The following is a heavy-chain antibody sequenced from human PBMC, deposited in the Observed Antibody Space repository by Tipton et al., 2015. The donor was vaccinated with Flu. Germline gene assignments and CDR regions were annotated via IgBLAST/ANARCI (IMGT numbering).Heavy chain of an antibody. CDR1: GGSISSSSYY. J-gene: IGHJ4*02. V-gene: IGHV4-39*07. CDR3: ARDPFPGYDFWSGYYSSFDY. Sequence: LRLSCTVSGGSISSSSYYWGWIRQPPGKGLEWIGSIYYGGSTYYNPSLKSRVTISVDTSKNQFSLKLSSVTAADTAVYYCARDPFPGYDFWSGYYSSFDYWGQGTLVTVSS. D-gene: IGHD3-3*01. CDR2: IYYGGST.